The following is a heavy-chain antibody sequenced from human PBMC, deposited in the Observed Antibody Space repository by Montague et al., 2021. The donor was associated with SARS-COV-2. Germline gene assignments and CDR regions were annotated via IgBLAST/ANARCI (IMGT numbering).Heavy chain of an antibody. J-gene: IGHJ6*02. D-gene: IGHD3-3*01. CDR2: INHSGST. CDR3: ARIRCITIFGAVITPYYYGMDY. V-gene: IGHV4-34*01. CDR1: GGSFSGYY. Sequence: SETLSLTCAVYGGSFSGYYWSWIRQPPGKGLEWIGEINHSGSTNYNPSLKSRVTISLDTSKNQFSLKLSSVTAADTAVYYCARIRCITIFGAVITPYYYGMDYWSQGTTVTVSS.